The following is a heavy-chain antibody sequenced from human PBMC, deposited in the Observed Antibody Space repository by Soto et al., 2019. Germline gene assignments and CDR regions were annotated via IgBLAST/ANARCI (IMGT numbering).Heavy chain of an antibody. V-gene: IGHV4-31*03. CDR3: LRGGIAGNWFDP. Sequence: QVQLQESGPGLVKPSQTLSLTCSVSGGSITSGGFYWSWIRQHPEKGLEWIAYIFHSGSTDFNPSLKGRIIISAGTSKNQFSLKLTSVTAADTAVYYCLRGGIAGNWFDPWGQGTLVTVSS. D-gene: IGHD6-13*01. CDR2: IFHSGST. CDR1: GGSITSGGFY. J-gene: IGHJ5*02.